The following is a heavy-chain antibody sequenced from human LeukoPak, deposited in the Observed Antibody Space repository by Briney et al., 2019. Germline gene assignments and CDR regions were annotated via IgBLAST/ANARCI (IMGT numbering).Heavy chain of an antibody. Sequence: GRSLRLSCAASGFTFSSYAMHWVRQAPGKGLEWVAVISYDGSNKYYADSVKGRFTISRDNSKNTLYLQMNSLRAEDTAVYYCAKQYQLLLHWFDPWGQGTLVTVSS. CDR1: GFTFSSYA. CDR3: AKQYQLLLHWFDP. CDR2: ISYDGSNK. V-gene: IGHV3-30*04. J-gene: IGHJ5*02. D-gene: IGHD2-2*01.